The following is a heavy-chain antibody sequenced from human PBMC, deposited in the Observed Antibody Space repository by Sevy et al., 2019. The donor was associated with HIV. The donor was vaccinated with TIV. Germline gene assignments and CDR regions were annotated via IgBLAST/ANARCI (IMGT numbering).Heavy chain of an antibody. CDR2: IKQDGSEK. D-gene: IGHD3-3*01. CDR1: GFIFSDYW. CDR3: SREAGVFNWRSYYFDS. J-gene: IGHJ4*02. Sequence: GGSLRLSCAGSGFIFSDYWLSWVRQSPGKGLEWVATIKQDGSEKYYVDSVKGRFAISRDNGRNSVYMEMTGLRVEDTALYYCSREAGVFNWRSYYFDSWGQGTLVTVSS. V-gene: IGHV3-7*01.